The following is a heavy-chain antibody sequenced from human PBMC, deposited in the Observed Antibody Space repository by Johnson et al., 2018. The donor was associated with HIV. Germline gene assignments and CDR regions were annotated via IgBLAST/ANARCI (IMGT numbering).Heavy chain of an antibody. D-gene: IGHD5-12*01. V-gene: IGHV3-15*01. CDR2: IKSKTDGGTT. J-gene: IGHJ3*02. CDR3: ASLYSGYDNDAFDI. CDR1: GFTFSNAW. Sequence: MLLVESGGGVVQPGRSLRLSCVASGFTFSNAWMSWVRQAPGKGLEWVGRIKSKTDGGTTDYAAPVKGRFTISRDNSKNTLYLQMNSLRAEYTAVYYCASLYSGYDNDAFDIWGQGTMVTVSS.